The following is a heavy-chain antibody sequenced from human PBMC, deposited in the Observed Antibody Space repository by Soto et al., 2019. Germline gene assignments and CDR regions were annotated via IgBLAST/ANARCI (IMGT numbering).Heavy chain of an antibody. CDR3: ARERYYYGSGSYSSGLPYYYYGMDV. CDR2: ISSSSSYI. D-gene: IGHD3-10*01. CDR1: GFTFSSYS. V-gene: IGHV3-21*01. Sequence: VGSLRLSCAASGFTFSSYSMNWVRQAPGKGLEWVSSISSSSSYIYYEDSVKGRFTISRDNAKNSLYLQMNSLRAEDTAVYYCARERYYYGSGSYSSGLPYYYYGMDVWGQGTTVTVSS. J-gene: IGHJ6*02.